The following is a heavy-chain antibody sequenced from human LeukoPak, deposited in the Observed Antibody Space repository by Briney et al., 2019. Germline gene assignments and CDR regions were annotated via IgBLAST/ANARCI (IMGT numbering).Heavy chain of an antibody. Sequence: GGSLRLSCAASGFTVSSNYMSWVRQAPGKGLEWVSVIYSGGSTYYADSVKGRFTISRHNSKNTLYLQMNSLRAEDTAVYYCARALSIVEDYYYLGMDVWGHGTPVTVSS. CDR2: IYSGGST. V-gene: IGHV3-53*04. CDR1: GFTVSSNY. D-gene: IGHD3-22*01. CDR3: ARALSIVEDYYYLGMDV. J-gene: IGHJ6*02.